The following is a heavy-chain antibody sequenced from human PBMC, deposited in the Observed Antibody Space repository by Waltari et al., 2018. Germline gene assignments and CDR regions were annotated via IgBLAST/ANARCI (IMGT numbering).Heavy chain of an antibody. J-gene: IGHJ4*01. V-gene: IGHV4-59*01. D-gene: IGHD6-13*01. CDR3: ARVGIAAADYFDY. Sequence: QVQLQESGPGLVKPSETLSLTCTVSGGSISSYYWSWIRHPPGKGLEWIGYIYYSGSTNYTPSLKSRVTISLDTSKNQFSLKLSSVTAADTAVYYCARVGIAAADYFDYWGHGTLVTFSS. CDR2: IYYSGST. CDR1: GGSISSYY.